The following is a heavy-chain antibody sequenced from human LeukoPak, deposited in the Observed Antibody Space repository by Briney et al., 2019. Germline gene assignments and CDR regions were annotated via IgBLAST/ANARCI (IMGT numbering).Heavy chain of an antibody. J-gene: IGHJ4*02. D-gene: IGHD2-2*01. CDR3: AKDYGVYCSSTSCSVDY. V-gene: IGHV3-30*02. CDR1: GFTFSSYG. Sequence: GGSLRLSCAASGFTFSSYGMHWVRQAPGKGLEWVAFIRYDGSNKYYADSVKGRFTISRDNSKNTLYLQMNSLRAEDTAVYYCAKDYGVYCSSTSCSVDYWGQGTLVTVPS. CDR2: IRYDGSNK.